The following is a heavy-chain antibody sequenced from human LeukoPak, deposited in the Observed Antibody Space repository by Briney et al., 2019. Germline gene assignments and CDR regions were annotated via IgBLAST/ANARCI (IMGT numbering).Heavy chain of an antibody. Sequence: ASVKVSCKASGGTFSRFAMTGCDRPLDKALSGWEGSSLSLEQQSTHRSSRAVYAQKFQGSVTITADESTSTAYMELSSLRSGDTAVYYCARDLGYDFWSGYLPNWFDPWGQGTLVTVSS. CDR2: SSLSLEQ. CDR1: GGTFSRFA. V-gene: IGHV1-69*13. D-gene: IGHD3-3*01. J-gene: IGHJ5*02. CDR3: ARDLGYDFWSGYLPNWFDP.